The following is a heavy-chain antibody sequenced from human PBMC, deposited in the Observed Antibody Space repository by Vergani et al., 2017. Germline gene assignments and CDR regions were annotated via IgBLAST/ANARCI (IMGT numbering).Heavy chain of an antibody. Sequence: QVQLVQSGAEVKKPGSSVKVSCKASGGTFSSYAISWVRPAPGQGLEWMGGIIPIFGTANYAQKFQGRVTITADKSTSTAYMELSSLRSEDTAVYYCASSPATGTAPTEFDPWGQGTLVTVSS. CDR2: IIPIFGTA. V-gene: IGHV1-69*06. D-gene: IGHD4-17*01. CDR1: GGTFSSYA. CDR3: ASSPATGTAPTEFDP. J-gene: IGHJ5*02.